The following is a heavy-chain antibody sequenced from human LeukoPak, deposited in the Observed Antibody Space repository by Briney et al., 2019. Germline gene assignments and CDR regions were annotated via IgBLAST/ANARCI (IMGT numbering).Heavy chain of an antibody. D-gene: IGHD3-22*01. CDR1: GFTFSNYG. V-gene: IGHV3-30*02. CDR2: ILYDGTDK. Sequence: PGGSLRLSCAASGFTFSNYGMHWVRQAPGKGLEWVTFILYDGTDKYYADSLKGRFTISRDNSKNTLYLQMNSLRAEDTAVYYCAKDIRSSGYSDYYYYMDVWGKGTTVTVSS. J-gene: IGHJ6*03. CDR3: AKDIRSSGYSDYYYYMDV.